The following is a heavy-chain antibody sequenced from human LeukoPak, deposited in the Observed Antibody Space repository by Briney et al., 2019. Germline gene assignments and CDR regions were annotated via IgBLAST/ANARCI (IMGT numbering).Heavy chain of an antibody. V-gene: IGHV3-23*01. CDR2: ISGSGGST. CDR3: ARYRVVVITNKNYYFDY. J-gene: IGHJ4*02. D-gene: IGHD3-22*01. CDR1: GFTFSSYA. Sequence: GGSLRLSCAASGFTFSSYAMSWVRQAPGKGLEWVSAISGSGGSTYYADSVKGRFTISRDNSKNTLYLQMNSLRAEDTAVYYCARYRVVVITNKNYYFDYRGQGTLVTVSS.